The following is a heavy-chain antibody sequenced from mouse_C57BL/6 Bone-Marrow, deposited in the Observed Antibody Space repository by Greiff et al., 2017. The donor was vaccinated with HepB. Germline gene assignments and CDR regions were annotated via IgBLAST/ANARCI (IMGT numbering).Heavy chain of an antibody. CDR1: GFTFSSYA. CDR3: ARDPFHYYGSSYWYFDV. CDR2: ISDGGSYT. J-gene: IGHJ1*03. D-gene: IGHD1-1*01. Sequence: EVQGVESGGGLVKPGGSLKLSCAASGFTFSSYAMSWVRQTPEKRLEWVATISDGGSYTYYPDNVKGRFTISRDNAKNNLYLQMSHLKSEDTAMYYCARDPFHYYGSSYWYFDVWGTGTTVTVSS. V-gene: IGHV5-4*01.